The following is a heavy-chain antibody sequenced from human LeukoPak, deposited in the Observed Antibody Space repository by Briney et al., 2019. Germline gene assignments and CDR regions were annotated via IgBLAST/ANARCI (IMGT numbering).Heavy chain of an antibody. CDR3: AGSSGGIAAAIDY. J-gene: IGHJ4*02. CDR1: GGSISTGTYY. D-gene: IGHD6-13*01. Sequence: PSETLSLTCTVSGGSISTGTYYWGWIRQPPGKGLEWIGSIYYRGTTYYNPSLKSRVTVSVDTSKNQFSLKLSSVTAADTSVYYCAGSSGGIAAAIDYWGQGTLVTVSS. V-gene: IGHV4-39*01. CDR2: IYYRGTT.